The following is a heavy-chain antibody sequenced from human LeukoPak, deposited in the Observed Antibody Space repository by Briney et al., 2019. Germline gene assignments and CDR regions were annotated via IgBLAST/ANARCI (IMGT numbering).Heavy chain of an antibody. CDR3: ASGIDY. CDR2: IYTSGST. J-gene: IGHJ4*02. V-gene: IGHV4-61*02. CDR1: GGSISSGSYY. D-gene: IGHD1-26*01. Sequence: SQTLSLTCTVSGGSISSGSYYWSWIRQPAGKGLEWIGRIYTSGSTNYNPSLKSRVTISVDTSKNQFSLRLSSVTAADTAVYSWASGIDYWGQGTRVTVSS.